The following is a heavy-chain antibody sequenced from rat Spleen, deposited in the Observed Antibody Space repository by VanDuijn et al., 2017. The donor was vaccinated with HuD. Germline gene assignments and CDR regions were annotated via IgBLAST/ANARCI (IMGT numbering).Heavy chain of an antibody. CDR1: GFTYSNYV. CDR3: TRGGYLDY. V-gene: IGHV5-25*01. D-gene: IGHD1-11*01. CDR2: ISTGGGNT. J-gene: IGHJ2*01. Sequence: EVQLVESGGGLVQPGRSMLLSCAASGFTYSNYVMAWVSQAPTKGLEWVASISTGGGNTYYRDSVKGRFTISIDNAKTTLYLQRDSLRSEDTATYYCTRGGYLDYWGQGVMVTVSS.